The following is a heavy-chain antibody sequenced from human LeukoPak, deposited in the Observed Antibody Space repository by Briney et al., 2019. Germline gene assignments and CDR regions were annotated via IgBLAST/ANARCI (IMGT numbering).Heavy chain of an antibody. V-gene: IGHV3-48*03. Sequence: PGGSLRLSCAASGFTFSSYEMNWVRQAPGKGLEWVSYISSSGSTIYYADSVKGRFTISRDNAKNSLYLQMNSLRSEDTAVYYCSRGQFRLGQYDSSAFDYWGQGTLVTVSS. CDR3: SRGQFRLGQYDSSAFDY. CDR2: ISSSGSTI. CDR1: GFTFSSYE. D-gene: IGHD3-22*01. J-gene: IGHJ4*02.